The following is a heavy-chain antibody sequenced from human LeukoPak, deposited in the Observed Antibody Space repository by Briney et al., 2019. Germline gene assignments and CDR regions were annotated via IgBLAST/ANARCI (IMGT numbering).Heavy chain of an antibody. D-gene: IGHD2-15*01. V-gene: IGHV4-34*01. J-gene: IGHJ4*02. CDR1: GDSFSGYY. CDR3: ATRRGGPYPYYFDH. CDR2: VNDRGTT. Sequence: SETLSRTCAVYGDSFSGYYWSWIRQSPGTGLEWIGEVNDRGTTNYNPNLKSRVTISVVTSSNQFSLKLTSVTGADTAIYFCATRRGGPYPYYFDHWDQGALVTVSS.